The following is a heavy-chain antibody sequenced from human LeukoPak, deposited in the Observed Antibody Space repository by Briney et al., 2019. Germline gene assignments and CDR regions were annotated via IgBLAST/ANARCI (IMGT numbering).Heavy chain of an antibody. V-gene: IGHV4-59*08. Sequence: SETLSLTCTVAGXSISGFHWSWLRQSPEKGLEWIGWITNSGDANYNPSLESRLAMSAETTKRQLSLRVTSVTDADTAVYYCARHVEHAAYFHHWGQGILVTVSS. CDR1: GXSISGFH. CDR2: ITNSGDA. CDR3: ARHVEHAAYFHH. J-gene: IGHJ4*02. D-gene: IGHD1/OR15-1a*01.